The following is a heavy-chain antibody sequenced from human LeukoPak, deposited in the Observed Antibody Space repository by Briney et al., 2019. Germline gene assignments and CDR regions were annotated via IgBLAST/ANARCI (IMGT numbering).Heavy chain of an antibody. J-gene: IGHJ4*02. Sequence: SETLFLTCTVSGGSVSSYYWSWIRQPPGKGLEWIGYIYYSGSTNYNPSLKSRVTISVDTSKNQFSPKLSSVTAADTAVYYCARGEPYYYGSGSYSPTFDYWGQGTLVTVSS. CDR1: GGSVSSYY. D-gene: IGHD3-10*01. CDR2: IYYSGST. CDR3: ARGEPYYYGSGSYSPTFDY. V-gene: IGHV4-59*02.